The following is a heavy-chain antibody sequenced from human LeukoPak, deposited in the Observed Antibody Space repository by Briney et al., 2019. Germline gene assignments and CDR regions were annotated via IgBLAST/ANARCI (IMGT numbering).Heavy chain of an antibody. CDR1: GFTFSNDW. CDR2: INQDESKK. D-gene: IGHD2-2*01. Sequence: GGSLRLSCAASGFTFSNDWMCWVRQPPGKGLEWVANINQDESKKYYADSVKGRFTISRDNAKNSLYLQMSSLTAEDTAIYYCARDHAYRADYWGQGTLVTVSS. V-gene: IGHV3-7*01. CDR3: ARDHAYRADY. J-gene: IGHJ4*02.